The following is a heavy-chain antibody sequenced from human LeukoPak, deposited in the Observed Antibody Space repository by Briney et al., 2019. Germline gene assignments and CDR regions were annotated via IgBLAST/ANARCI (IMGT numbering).Heavy chain of an antibody. Sequence: GGSLRLSCAASGFTFSRYWMDWVRQAPGKGLVWVSHINSDGSTTNYADSVKGRFTISRDNAKNTLYLQMNSLRAEDTAVYYCVASGDYFFNYWGQGTLVTVSS. CDR2: INSDGSTT. V-gene: IGHV3-74*01. J-gene: IGHJ4*02. CDR3: VASGDYFFNY. CDR1: GFTFSRYW. D-gene: IGHD4-17*01.